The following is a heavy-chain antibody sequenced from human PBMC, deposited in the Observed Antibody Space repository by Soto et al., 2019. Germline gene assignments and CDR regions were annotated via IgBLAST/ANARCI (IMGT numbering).Heavy chain of an antibody. J-gene: IGHJ4*02. CDR2: ISSTTNYI. V-gene: IGHV3-21*01. CDR1: GCIFTRYS. CDR3: ARESEDLTSNFDY. Sequence: GGALGLPFAACGCIFTRYSMNWVRQAPGKGLEWVSSISSTTNYIYYGDSMKGRFTISRDNAKNSLYLEMNSLRAEDTAVYYCARESEDLTSNFDYWGQGTLVTVSS.